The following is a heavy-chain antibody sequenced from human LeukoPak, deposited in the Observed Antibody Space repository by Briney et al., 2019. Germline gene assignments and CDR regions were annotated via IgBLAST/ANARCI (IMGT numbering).Heavy chain of an antibody. CDR1: GYTFTCYY. V-gene: IGHV1-2*02. CDR3: ARVQGIAAAGTVGGFGMDV. J-gene: IGHJ6*02. CDR2: INPNSGGT. Sequence: ASVKVSCKASGYTFTCYYMHWVRQAPGQGLKWMGWINPNSGGTNYAQKFQGRVTMTRDTSISTAYMELSRLRSDDTAVYYCARVQGIAAAGTVGGFGMDVWGQGTTVTVSS. D-gene: IGHD6-13*01.